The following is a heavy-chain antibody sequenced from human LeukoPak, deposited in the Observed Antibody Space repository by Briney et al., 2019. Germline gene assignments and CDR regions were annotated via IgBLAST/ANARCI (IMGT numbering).Heavy chain of an antibody. V-gene: IGHV3-74*01. Sequence: GGSLRLSCAASGFTFSTYWMHWVRQAPGKGLVWVSLINSDGTSTSYADSVKGRFTISRDNAKNTLYLQMNSLRAEDTAVYYCARVRTYYDFWSGDHRETYYFDYWGQGALVTVSS. D-gene: IGHD3-3*01. CDR3: ARVRTYYDFWSGDHRETYYFDY. J-gene: IGHJ4*02. CDR2: INSDGTST. CDR1: GFTFSTYW.